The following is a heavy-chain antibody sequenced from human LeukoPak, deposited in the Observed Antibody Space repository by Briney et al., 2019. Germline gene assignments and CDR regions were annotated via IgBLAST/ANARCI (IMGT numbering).Heavy chain of an antibody. J-gene: IGHJ4*02. Sequence: SETLSLTCTVSGYSISRGYFWGWIRQPPGKGLEWIGSIYHSGSTYYNPSLKSRVTISVDTSNNQFSLKLSSVTAADTAVYYCARATTLTGYCFDYWGQGTLVTVSS. D-gene: IGHD4-17*01. V-gene: IGHV4-38-2*02. CDR3: ARATTLTGYCFDY. CDR2: IYHSGST. CDR1: GYSISRGYF.